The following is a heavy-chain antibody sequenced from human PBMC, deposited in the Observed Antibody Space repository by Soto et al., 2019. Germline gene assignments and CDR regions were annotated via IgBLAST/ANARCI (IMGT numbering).Heavy chain of an antibody. Sequence: QLQLQESGPGLVKPSETLSLTCTVSGGSISSSSYYWGWIRQPPGKGLEWIGSIYYSGSTYYNPSLKSRVTISVDTSKNQFSLKLSSVTAADTAVYYCARLRLPDWLLWSGWFDPWGQGTLVTVSS. J-gene: IGHJ5*02. CDR1: GGSISSSSYY. CDR2: IYYSGST. CDR3: ARLRLPDWLLWSGWFDP. V-gene: IGHV4-39*01. D-gene: IGHD3-9*01.